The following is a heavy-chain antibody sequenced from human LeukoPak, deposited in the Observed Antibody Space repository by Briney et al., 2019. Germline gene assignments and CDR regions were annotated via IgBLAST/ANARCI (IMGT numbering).Heavy chain of an antibody. J-gene: IGHJ3*02. CDR2: IYHSGST. Sequence: SQTLSLTCTVSGGSLSSGGYYWSWIRQPPGKGLEWIGYIYHSGSTYYNPSLKSRVTISVDRSKNQFSLKLSSVTAADTAVYYCARGTYYYDSSGYLGNAAFDIWGQGTMVTVSS. CDR1: GGSLSSGGYY. V-gene: IGHV4-30-2*01. D-gene: IGHD3-22*01. CDR3: ARGTYYYDSSGYLGNAAFDI.